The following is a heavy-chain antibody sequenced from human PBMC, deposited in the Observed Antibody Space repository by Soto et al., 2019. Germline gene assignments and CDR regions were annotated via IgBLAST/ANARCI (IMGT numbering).Heavy chain of an antibody. CDR3: ARRGVRELFDP. V-gene: IGHV5-51*01. Sequence: GESLKISCVGSGYSFTNNWIAWVRQTPGKGLEWMGLIYPGDSSTGYSPSFQGQVTISADKSINTAYLQWSSLEASDTAIYYCARRGVRELFDPWGQGTLVTVSS. D-gene: IGHD3-3*01. CDR2: IYPGDSST. CDR1: GYSFTNNW. J-gene: IGHJ5*02.